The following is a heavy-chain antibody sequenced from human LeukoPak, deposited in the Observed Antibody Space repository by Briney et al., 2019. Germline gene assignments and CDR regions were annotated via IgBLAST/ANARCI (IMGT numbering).Heavy chain of an antibody. D-gene: IGHD2-15*01. Sequence: GGPLRLSCAASGFTFSNAWMSWVRQAPGKGLEWVGRIKSKTDGGTTDYAAPVKGIFTISRDDSRNTLYLQMTSLKTEDTAVYYCTAGLQDGDYWGQGTLVTVSS. CDR2: IKSKTDGGTT. J-gene: IGHJ4*02. CDR1: GFTFSNAW. V-gene: IGHV3-15*01. CDR3: TAGLQDGDY.